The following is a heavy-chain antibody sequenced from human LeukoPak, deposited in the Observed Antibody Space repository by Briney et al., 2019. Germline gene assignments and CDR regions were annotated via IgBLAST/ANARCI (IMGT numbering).Heavy chain of an antibody. J-gene: IGHJ4*02. D-gene: IGHD3-22*01. CDR2: IYYSGST. CDR1: GGSISSYY. CDR3: ASSSDSSGYQWGSIDY. V-gene: IGHV4-59*01. Sequence: SETLSLTCTVSGGSISSYYWSWIRQPPGKGPEWIGYIYYSGSTNYNPSLKSRVTISVDTSKNQFSLKLSSVTAADTAVYYGASSSDSSGYQWGSIDYWGQGTLVTVSS.